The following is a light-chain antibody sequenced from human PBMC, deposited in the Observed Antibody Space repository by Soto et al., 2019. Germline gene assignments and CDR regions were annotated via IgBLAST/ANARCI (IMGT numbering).Light chain of an antibody. CDR3: GTCDSSLNTWV. Sequence: QSVLTQPPSVSAAPGQKVTISCSGSTSNIGNNYLSWYQQLPGTAPKLLIYDNNKRPLGIPDRFSGSKYGTAATLDITGLQTGDEADYYCGTCDSSLNTWVFGGGTNLTVL. V-gene: IGLV1-51*01. CDR2: DNN. J-gene: IGLJ3*02. CDR1: TSNIGNNY.